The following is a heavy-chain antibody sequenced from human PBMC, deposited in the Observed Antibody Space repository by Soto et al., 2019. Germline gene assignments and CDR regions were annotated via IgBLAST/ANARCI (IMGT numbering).Heavy chain of an antibody. CDR2: ISGGGTNT. CDR1: GFTFSSYA. V-gene: IGHV3-23*01. D-gene: IGHD1-26*01. CDR3: AKDAYSGSYYWFDP. Sequence: GGSLRLSCAASGFTFSSYAMSWVRQAPGKGLEWVSAISGGGTNTYYADSVKGRFTISRDNSKNTLYLQMNSLRAEDTAVYHCAKDAYSGSYYWFDPWGQGTLVTVSS. J-gene: IGHJ5*02.